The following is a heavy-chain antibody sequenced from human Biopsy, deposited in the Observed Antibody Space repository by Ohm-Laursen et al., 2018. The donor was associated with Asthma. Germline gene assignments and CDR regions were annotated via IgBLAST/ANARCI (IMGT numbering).Heavy chain of an antibody. D-gene: IGHD4-17*01. CDR2: VFWSGST. CDR3: ARVVSYGDIYFGIDV. Sequence: PSDTLSLTCRVSGGYTGSSDHHWAWIRQAPGKSLEWIGFVFWSGSTHYSRSLERRVSISIDAATNEFSMKLWSVTPADTAVYFCARVVSYGDIYFGIDVWGPGNTVVVS. CDR1: GGYTGSSDHH. J-gene: IGHJ6*02. V-gene: IGHV4-30-4*02.